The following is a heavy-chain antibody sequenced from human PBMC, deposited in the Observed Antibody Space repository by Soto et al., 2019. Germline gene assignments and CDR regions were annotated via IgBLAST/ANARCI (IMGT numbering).Heavy chain of an antibody. CDR3: AKDSGYAEN. J-gene: IGHJ4*02. D-gene: IGHD5-12*01. V-gene: IGHV1-3*01. Sequence: QVQLVQSGAEVKRPGASVKVSCKASGYTFTNIHWVRQAPGQRLEWMGWVNAGTGATRYLQKFQGRVTITRDTSANTAYLELNSLRSEDTAVYYCAKDSGYAENWGQGTLVTLSS. CDR2: VNAGTGAT. CDR1: GYTFTN.